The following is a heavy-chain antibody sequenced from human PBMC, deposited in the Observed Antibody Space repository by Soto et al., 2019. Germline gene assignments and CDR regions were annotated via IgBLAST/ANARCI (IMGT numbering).Heavy chain of an antibody. J-gene: IGHJ3*02. D-gene: IGHD7-27*01. CDR2: INPNSGGT. V-gene: IGHV1-2*04. CDR3: ARNLGSDAFDI. Sequence: ASVKVSCKASGYTFTGYYMHWVRQAPGQGLEWMGWINPNSGGTNYAQKFQGWVTMTRDTSISTAYMELSRLRSDDTAVYYFARNLGSDAFDIRGQGTMVTVSS. CDR1: GYTFTGYY.